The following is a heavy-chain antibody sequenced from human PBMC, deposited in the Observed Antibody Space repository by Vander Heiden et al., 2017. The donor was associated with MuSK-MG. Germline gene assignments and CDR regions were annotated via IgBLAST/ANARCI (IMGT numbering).Heavy chain of an antibody. J-gene: IGHJ4*02. CDR3: ARDWNGYYIDY. Sequence: QVQLQESGPGLVKPSQTLSLTCTVSGDSISNGDYYWNWIGQPPGKGLEWIGYIYYSGSTYYNPSLKSRVTISVDTSKNQFSLKLNSVTAADTAVYYCARDWNGYYIDYWGQGTLVTVSS. CDR1: GDSISNGDYY. D-gene: IGHD3-3*01. V-gene: IGHV4-30-4*01. CDR2: IYYSGST.